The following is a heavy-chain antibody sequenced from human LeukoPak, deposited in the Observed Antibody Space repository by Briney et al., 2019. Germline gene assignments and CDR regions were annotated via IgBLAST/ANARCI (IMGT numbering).Heavy chain of an antibody. J-gene: IGHJ4*02. Sequence: PGGSLRLSCAASGFTLSNYDMNWVRQAPGKGLEWVSSISTSSRYIYYKDSVRGRFTISRDDAKNSLYLEMNSLRAEDTAVYYCAREPYYYDSTPNYWGQGTLVTVSS. D-gene: IGHD3-22*01. V-gene: IGHV3-21*01. CDR1: GFTLSNYD. CDR2: ISTSSRYI. CDR3: AREPYYYDSTPNY.